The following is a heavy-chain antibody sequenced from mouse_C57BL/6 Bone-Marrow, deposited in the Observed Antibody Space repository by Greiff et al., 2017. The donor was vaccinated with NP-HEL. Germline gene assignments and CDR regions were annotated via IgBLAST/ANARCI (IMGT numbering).Heavy chain of an antibody. CDR2: ISSGGDYI. Sequence: EVKLMESGEGLVKPGGSLKLSCAASGFTFSSYAMSWVRQTPEKRLEWVAYISSGGDYIYYADTVKGRFTISRDNARNTLYLQMSSLKSEDTAMYYCTRGLLFFAYWGQGTLVTVSA. J-gene: IGHJ3*01. CDR3: TRGLLFFAY. D-gene: IGHD2-1*01. CDR1: GFTFSSYA. V-gene: IGHV5-9-1*02.